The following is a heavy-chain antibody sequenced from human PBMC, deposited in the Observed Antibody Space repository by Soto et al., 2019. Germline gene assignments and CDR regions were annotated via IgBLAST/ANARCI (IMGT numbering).Heavy chain of an antibody. D-gene: IGHD3-10*01. V-gene: IGHV4-39*01. CDR2: IYYSGST. CDR3: ARHYYGSGSPPPPYFDY. Sequence: SETLSLTCTVSGGSISSSSYYWGWIRQPPGKGLEWIGSIYYSGSTYYNPSLKSRVTISVETSKNQFSLKLSSVTAADTAVYYCARHYYGSGSPPPPYFDYWGQGTLVTVSS. CDR1: GGSISSSSYY. J-gene: IGHJ4*02.